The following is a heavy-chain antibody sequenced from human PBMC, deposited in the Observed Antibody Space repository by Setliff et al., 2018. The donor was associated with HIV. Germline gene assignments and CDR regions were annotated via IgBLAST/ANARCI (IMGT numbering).Heavy chain of an antibody. CDR2: INHSAFT. CDR1: GESFSRYY. Sequence: SETLSLTCAVYGESFSRYYFTWIRQAPGRGREWIGEINHSAFTKYNPSLASRVTMSIDTSKNQFSLLLSSVTAADTAMYFCARRPGGITRARLDNWGQGTLGTV. V-gene: IGHV4-34*01. CDR3: ARRPGGITRARLDN. J-gene: IGHJ4*02. D-gene: IGHD3-16*01.